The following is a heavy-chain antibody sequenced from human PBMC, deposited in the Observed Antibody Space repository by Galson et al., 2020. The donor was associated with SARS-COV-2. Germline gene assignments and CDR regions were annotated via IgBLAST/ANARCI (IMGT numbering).Heavy chain of an antibody. Sequence: GESLKISCKVSGYTLTELSMHWVRQAPGKGLEWMGGFDPEDGETIYAQKFQGRVTMTEDTSTDTAYMELSSLRSEDTAVYYCATAPGIYTPGWFDPWGQGTLVTVSS. V-gene: IGHV1-24*01. J-gene: IGHJ5*02. CDR2: FDPEDGET. D-gene: IGHD6-13*01. CDR1: GYTLTELS. CDR3: ATAPGIYTPGWFDP.